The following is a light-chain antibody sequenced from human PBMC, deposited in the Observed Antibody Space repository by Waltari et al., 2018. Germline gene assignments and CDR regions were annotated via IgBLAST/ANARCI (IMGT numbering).Light chain of an antibody. CDR2: YAS. Sequence: EIVLPQSPDFRSVTPKEKVTITCRASQSIGTSLHWYQKKPDQSPKLLINYASQSFSGVPSRFSGSGSGTDFTLTINSLEAEDAATYYCHQSSNLPYTFGQGTKLEIK. V-gene: IGKV6-21*01. CDR3: HQSSNLPYT. J-gene: IGKJ2*01. CDR1: QSIGTS.